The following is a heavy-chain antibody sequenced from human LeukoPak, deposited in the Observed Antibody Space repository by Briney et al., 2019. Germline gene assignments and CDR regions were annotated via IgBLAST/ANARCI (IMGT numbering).Heavy chain of an antibody. CDR1: GGTFSSYA. D-gene: IGHD2-2*01. V-gene: IGHV1-69*13. Sequence: SVKVSCEASGGTFSSYAISWVRQAPGQGLEWMEGIIPIFGTVNYAQKFQGRVTITADESTSTAYMELSSLRSEDTAVYYCARVIGYCSSTSCSDFDYWGQGTLVTVSS. CDR3: ARVIGYCSSTSCSDFDY. CDR2: IIPIFGTV. J-gene: IGHJ4*02.